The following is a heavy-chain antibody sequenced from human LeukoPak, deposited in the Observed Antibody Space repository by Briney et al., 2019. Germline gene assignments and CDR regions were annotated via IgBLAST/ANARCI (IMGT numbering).Heavy chain of an antibody. D-gene: IGHD3-22*01. J-gene: IGHJ4*02. Sequence: GASVKVSCKASGYTFTSYYMHWVRQAPGQGLEWMGIINPSGGSTSYAQKFQGRVTMTRDTSISTAYMELSRLRSDDTAVYYCARGIKYYDTPLGYFDYWGQGTLVTVSS. CDR3: ARGIKYYDTPLGYFDY. CDR1: GYTFTSYY. CDR2: INPSGGST. V-gene: IGHV1-46*01.